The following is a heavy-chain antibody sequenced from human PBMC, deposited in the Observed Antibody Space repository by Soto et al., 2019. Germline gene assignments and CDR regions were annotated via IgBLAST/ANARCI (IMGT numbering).Heavy chain of an antibody. CDR2: ISPGSANT. V-gene: IGHV1-3*01. Sequence: GASVKVSCKASKYTFNNYALQWVRRAPGQGLEWMGWISPGSANTKYSRKFQARVTFTWDTSASTAYMELSSLRSEDTALYYCARDTITPGGHFSQFGMDVWGQGTTVTVSS. J-gene: IGHJ6*02. D-gene: IGHD3-9*01. CDR3: ARDTITPGGHFSQFGMDV. CDR1: KYTFNNYA.